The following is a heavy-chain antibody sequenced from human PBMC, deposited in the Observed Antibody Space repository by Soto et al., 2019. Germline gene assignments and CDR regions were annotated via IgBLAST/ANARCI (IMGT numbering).Heavy chain of an antibody. V-gene: IGHV1-2*04. D-gene: IGHD2-15*01. CDR3: ARETGVKYNHQVSLTDVDTYCSGGSCYSGRGAFDI. J-gene: IGHJ3*02. CDR1: GYTFTGYY. Sequence: GASVKVSCKASGYTFTGYYMHWVRQAPGQGLEWMGWINPNSGGTNYAQKFQGWVTMTRDTSISTAYMELSRLRSDDTAVYYCARETGVKYNHQVSLTDVDTYCSGGSCYSGRGAFDIWGQGTMVTVS. CDR2: INPNSGGT.